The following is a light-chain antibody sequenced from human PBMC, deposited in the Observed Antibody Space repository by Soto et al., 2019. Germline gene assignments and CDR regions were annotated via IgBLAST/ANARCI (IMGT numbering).Light chain of an antibody. V-gene: IGKV3-15*01. Sequence: DIVLTQSPDTLSVSPGERAALSCRASQSVRSKLAWYQQKPGQAPRVLINDASTRATGIPARFSGSGSGTEFTLTISSLESEDFGVYYCQQYNDWPLTFGQGTKLEIK. CDR3: QQYNDWPLT. CDR1: QSVRSK. CDR2: DAS. J-gene: IGKJ2*01.